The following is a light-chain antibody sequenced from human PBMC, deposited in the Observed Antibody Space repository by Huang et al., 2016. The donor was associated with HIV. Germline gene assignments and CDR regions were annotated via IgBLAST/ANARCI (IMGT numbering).Light chain of an antibody. Sequence: DIQMTQSPSSLSASVGDRVTITCQASQYITHSLNWYQQRPGKAPRLLIFDASNLKTGVATRISGRGSETGSSCTNDSLRPEDVATYYSEQYGNLPPSFGQGTKVEIK. CDR1: QYITHS. CDR2: DAS. CDR3: EQYGNLPPS. J-gene: IGKJ1*01. V-gene: IGKV1-33*01.